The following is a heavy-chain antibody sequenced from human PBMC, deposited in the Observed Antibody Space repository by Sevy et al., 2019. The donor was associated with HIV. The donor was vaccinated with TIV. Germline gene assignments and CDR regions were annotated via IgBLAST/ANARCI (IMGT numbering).Heavy chain of an antibody. CDR2: ISGSGSTI. V-gene: IGHV3-48*03. J-gene: IGHJ3*02. CDR1: EFTFSSYE. D-gene: IGHD3-9*01. Sequence: GGSLRLSCAVSEFTFSSYEMSWVRQAPGKGLEWVSYISGSGSTIYYADSVKGRFTISRDNAKNLLYLQMNSLRAEDTAVYYCAREGAYYDILQAFDIWGQGTMVTVSS. CDR3: AREGAYYDILQAFDI.